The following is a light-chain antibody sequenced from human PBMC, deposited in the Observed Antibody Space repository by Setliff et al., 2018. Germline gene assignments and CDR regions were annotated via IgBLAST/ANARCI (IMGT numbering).Light chain of an antibody. CDR1: SSDVGGYKY. CDR3: ISYAGSNNYV. V-gene: IGLV2-8*01. J-gene: IGLJ1*01. CDR2: EVT. Sequence: QSVLTQPPSASGSPGQSVTISCTGTSSDVGGYKYVSWFQQHPGKAPKLMIYEVTKXPSGVPDRFSGSKSGNTASLTVSGLQAEDEADYYCISYAGSNNYVFGTGTKVTVL.